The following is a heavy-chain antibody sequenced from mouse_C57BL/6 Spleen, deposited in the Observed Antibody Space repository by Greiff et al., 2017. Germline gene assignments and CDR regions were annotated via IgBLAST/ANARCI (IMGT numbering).Heavy chain of an antibody. Sequence: EVQLQQSGPGLVKPSQSLSLTCSVTGYSITSGYYWNWIRQFPGNKLEWMGYISYDGSNNYNPSLKNRISITRDTSKNQFFLKLNSVTTEDTATYDCAKRNSYAMDYWGQGTSVTVSS. CDR3: AKRNSYAMDY. V-gene: IGHV3-6*01. CDR2: ISYDGSN. CDR1: GYSITSGYY. D-gene: IGHD2-1*01. J-gene: IGHJ4*01.